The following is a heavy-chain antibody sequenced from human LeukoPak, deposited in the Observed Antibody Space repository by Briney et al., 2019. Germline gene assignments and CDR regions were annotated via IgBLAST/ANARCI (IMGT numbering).Heavy chain of an antibody. CDR1: AFSVSSNY. CDR2: IYSGGST. V-gene: IGHV3-53*01. J-gene: IGHJ6*02. CDR3: ARVASTSPYFYGMDV. Sequence: GGSLRLSCAASAFSVSSNYMSWVRQAPGKGLEWVSVIYSGGSTYYADSVKGRFTISRDNSKNTVYLQMNSPSAEDTAIYYCARVASTSPYFYGMDVWGQGTTVTVSS.